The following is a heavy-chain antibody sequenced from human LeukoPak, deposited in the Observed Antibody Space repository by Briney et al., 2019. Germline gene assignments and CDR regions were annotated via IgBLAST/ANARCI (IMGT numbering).Heavy chain of an antibody. CDR2: INPKSGGT. CDR3: APSDSFSYYFDY. D-gene: IGHD2-21*01. V-gene: IGHV1-2*02. J-gene: IGHJ4*02. CDR1: GYTFTSYY. Sequence: GASVKVSCKAFGYTFTSYYMHWVRQAPGQGLEWMGWINPKSGGTNHAQKFQGRVTLTRDTSISTAYMELRRLSSDDTAVYYCAPSDSFSYYFDYWGQGTLVTVSS.